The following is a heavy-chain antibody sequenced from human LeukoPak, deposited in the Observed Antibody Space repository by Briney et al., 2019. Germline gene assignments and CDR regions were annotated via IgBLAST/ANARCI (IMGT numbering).Heavy chain of an antibody. Sequence: PSETLSLTYTVSGGSLSTYYWGWIRQPPGKGLEWIGSIYYSGSTYYSPSLRSRVTISVDTSKNQFSLKLSSVTAADTAVYYCARLRDVLAAYSTYYFDYWGQGTLVTVSS. D-gene: IGHD3-9*01. CDR2: IYYSGST. J-gene: IGHJ4*02. V-gene: IGHV4-39*01. CDR3: ARLRDVLAAYSTYYFDY. CDR1: GGSLSTYY.